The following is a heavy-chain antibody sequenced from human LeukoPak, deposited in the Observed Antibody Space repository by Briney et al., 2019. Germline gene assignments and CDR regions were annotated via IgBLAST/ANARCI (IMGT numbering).Heavy chain of an antibody. CDR2: TSGSGDIT. CDR3: ARAIQQWVIGGAGY. V-gene: IGHV3-23*01. D-gene: IGHD6-19*01. Sequence: PGGSLRLSCAASGFTLSDDWMNGVRQAPGKGLEGVSATSGSGDITYYADSVKGRFTISRDNSKNTLYLEMDNLRAEDSAVYYCARAIQQWVIGGAGYWGQGTLVIVSS. CDR1: GFTLSDDW. J-gene: IGHJ4*02.